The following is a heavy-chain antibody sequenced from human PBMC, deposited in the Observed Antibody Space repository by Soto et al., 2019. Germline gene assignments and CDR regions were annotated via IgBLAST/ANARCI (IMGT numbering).Heavy chain of an antibody. CDR3: AKSGKGFWGSYRRDAFDI. J-gene: IGHJ3*02. D-gene: IGHD3-16*02. Sequence: GGSLRLSCAASGFTFSSYAMSWVRQAPGKGLEWVSAISGSGGSTYYADSVKGRFTISRDNSKNTLYLQMNSLRAEDTAVYYCAKSGKGFWGSYRRDAFDIWGQGTMVTVSS. CDR1: GFTFSSYA. V-gene: IGHV3-23*01. CDR2: ISGSGGST.